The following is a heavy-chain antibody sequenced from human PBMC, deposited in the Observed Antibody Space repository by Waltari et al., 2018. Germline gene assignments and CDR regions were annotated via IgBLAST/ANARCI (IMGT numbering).Heavy chain of an antibody. D-gene: IGHD6-13*01. CDR1: GYSISSGSY. V-gene: IGHV4-38-2*02. J-gene: IGHJ4*02. CDR2: IYHSGST. Sequence: QVQLQESGPGLVKPSETLSLTCPVSGYSISSGSYWGWIRQPPGKGLEWIGSIYHSGSTYYNPSLKSRVTISVDTSKNQFSLKLSSVTAADTAVYYCARDLIAAAGRSGGYWGQGTLVTVSS. CDR3: ARDLIAAAGRSGGY.